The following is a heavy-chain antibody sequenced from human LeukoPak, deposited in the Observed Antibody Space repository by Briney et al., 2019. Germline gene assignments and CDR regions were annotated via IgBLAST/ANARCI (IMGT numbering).Heavy chain of an antibody. CDR3: AKDGDFWSGFAPGFDP. Sequence: PGGPLRLSCAASGFTFSSYGMHWVRQAPGKGLEWVAVISYDGSNKYYADSVKGRFTISRDNSKNTLYLQMNSLRAEDTAVYYCAKDGDFWSGFAPGFDPWGQGTLVTVSS. D-gene: IGHD3-3*01. J-gene: IGHJ5*02. CDR2: ISYDGSNK. CDR1: GFTFSSYG. V-gene: IGHV3-30*18.